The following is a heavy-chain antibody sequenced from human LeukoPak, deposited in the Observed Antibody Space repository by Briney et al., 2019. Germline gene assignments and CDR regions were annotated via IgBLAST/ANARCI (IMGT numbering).Heavy chain of an antibody. J-gene: IGHJ4*02. D-gene: IGHD6-13*01. CDR1: GFPFSSYG. CDR2: IRYDGSNK. V-gene: IGHV3-30*02. CDR3: ANCDSSSWYYFDY. Sequence: GGSLRLSCAASGFPFSSYGMHWVRQAPGKGLEWVAFIRYDGSNKYYADSVKGRFTISRDNSKNTLYLQMNSLRAEDTAVYYCANCDSSSWYYFDYWGQGTLVTVSS.